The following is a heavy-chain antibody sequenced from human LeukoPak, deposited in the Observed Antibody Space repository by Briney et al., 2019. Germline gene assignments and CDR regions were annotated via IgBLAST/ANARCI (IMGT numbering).Heavy chain of an antibody. CDR2: ISGSGGST. CDR3: AKDVSPNWGVYYMDV. CDR1: GFTFSSYG. V-gene: IGHV3-23*01. Sequence: GGSLRLSCAASGFTFSSYGMSWVRQAPGKGLEWVSAISGSGGSTYYADSVKGRFTISRDNSKNTLYLQMNSLRAEDTAVYYCAKDVSPNWGVYYMDVWGKGTTVTISS. D-gene: IGHD7-27*01. J-gene: IGHJ6*03.